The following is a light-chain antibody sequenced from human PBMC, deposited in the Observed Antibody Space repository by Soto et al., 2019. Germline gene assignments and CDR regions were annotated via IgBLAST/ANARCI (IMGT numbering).Light chain of an antibody. Sequence: DIVMTQSPDSLAVSLGERATINYKSSQSILHSSNNKNYLPWYQQKPGQPPQLLIYGASTRESGVPDRFSGSGSGRDFSLTFSSLQAEDEAVYDCQRYYSTPWTFGQGTKVEIK. V-gene: IGKV4-1*01. CDR3: QRYYSTPWT. CDR1: QSILHSSNNKNY. J-gene: IGKJ1*01. CDR2: GAS.